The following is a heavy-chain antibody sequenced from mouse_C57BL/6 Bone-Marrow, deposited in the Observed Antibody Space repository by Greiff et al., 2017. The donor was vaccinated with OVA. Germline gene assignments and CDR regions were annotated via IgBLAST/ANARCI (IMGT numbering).Heavy chain of an antibody. CDR3: ARHEDYGSSYWYFDV. Sequence: DVHLVESGGGLVQPGGSLKLSCAASGFTFSDYGMAWVRQAPRKGPEWVAFISTLAYSIYYADTVTGRFTISRENAKNTLYLEMSSLRYEDTAMYYCARHEDYGSSYWYFDVWGTGTTVTVSS. D-gene: IGHD1-1*01. CDR2: ISTLAYSI. J-gene: IGHJ1*03. V-gene: IGHV5-15*01. CDR1: GFTFSDYG.